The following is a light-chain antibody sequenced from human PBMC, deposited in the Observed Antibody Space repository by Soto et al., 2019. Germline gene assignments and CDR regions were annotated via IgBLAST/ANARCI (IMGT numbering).Light chain of an antibody. CDR2: GAS. Sequence: EIVMTQSPGTLSSSAGERVTLSCRASQSVSSSYLAWYQQKPGQAPRLLIYGASSRDTGIPDRFSGSGSGTDFTLTISRLETEDFAVYYCQQYGSSSLTFGGGNKVEIK. CDR1: QSVSSSY. CDR3: QQYGSSSLT. V-gene: IGKV3-20*01. J-gene: IGKJ4*01.